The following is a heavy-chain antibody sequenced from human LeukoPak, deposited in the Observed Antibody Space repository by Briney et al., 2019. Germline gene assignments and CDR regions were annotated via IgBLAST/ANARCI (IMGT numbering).Heavy chain of an antibody. D-gene: IGHD3-16*02. CDR1: GGSISSYY. Sequence: SETLSLTCTVSGGSISSYYWSWIRQPPGKGLEWIGYIYYSGSTNYNPSLKSRVTISVDTSKNQFSLKRSSVTAADTAVYYCARGHPSTYYDYVWGSYRRGRYVDDWGQRALVTVS. CDR2: IYYSGST. V-gene: IGHV4-59*01. CDR3: ARGHPSTYYDYVWGSYRRGRYVDD. J-gene: IGHJ4*02.